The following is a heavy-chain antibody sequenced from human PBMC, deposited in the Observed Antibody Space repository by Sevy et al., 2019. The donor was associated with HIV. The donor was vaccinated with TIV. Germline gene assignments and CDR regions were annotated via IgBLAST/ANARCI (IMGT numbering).Heavy chain of an antibody. D-gene: IGHD3-22*01. CDR1: GGSISSSNW. CDR2: IYHSGST. V-gene: IGHV4-4*02. J-gene: IGHJ6*02. CDR3: ARGSGVVVPRDYYYYGMDV. Sequence: SETLSLTCAVSGGSISSSNWWSWVRQPPGKGLEWIGEIYHSGSTNYNPSLKSRVTISVDKTKNQFSLKLSSVTAADTAVYYCARGSGVVVPRDYYYYGMDVWGQGTTVTVSS.